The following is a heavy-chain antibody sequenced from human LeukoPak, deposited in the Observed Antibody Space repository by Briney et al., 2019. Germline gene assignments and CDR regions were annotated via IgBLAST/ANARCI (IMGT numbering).Heavy chain of an antibody. CDR2: ISGSGGST. D-gene: IGHD2-2*01. V-gene: IGHV3-23*01. CDR1: GFTFSSYA. J-gene: IGHJ6*03. Sequence: GGSLRLSCAASGFTFSSYAMSWVRQAPGKGLEWVSAISGSGGSTYYADSVKGRFTISRDNSKNTLYLQMNSLRAEDTAVYYCAGVVVVPAAKKLNYYYHYMDVWGKGTTVTVSS. CDR3: AGVVVVPAAKKLNYYYHYMDV.